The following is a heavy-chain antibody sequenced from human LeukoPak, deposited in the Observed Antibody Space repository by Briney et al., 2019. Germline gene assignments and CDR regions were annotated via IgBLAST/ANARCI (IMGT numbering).Heavy chain of an antibody. V-gene: IGHV3-23*01. CDR2: ISDTYATT. Sequence: WGSLRLSCAASGFTFTNYAMTWVRQAPGKGLEWVSSISDTYATTDYTDSVKGRCTTSRDNSNNTVYLQLNNLRAEDTAVYFCVRHDSFIPFWGQGTLVTVSS. J-gene: IGHJ4*02. CDR3: VRHDSFIPF. CDR1: GFTFTNYA. D-gene: IGHD2-21*01.